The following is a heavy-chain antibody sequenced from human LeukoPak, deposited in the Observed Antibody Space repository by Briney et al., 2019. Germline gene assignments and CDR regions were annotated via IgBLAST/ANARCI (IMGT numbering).Heavy chain of an antibody. CDR3: ARVGRVGADKYLDY. J-gene: IGHJ4*02. CDR1: GGSISRGSYY. CDR2: IYTSGST. V-gene: IGHV4-61*02. Sequence: SQTLSLTCTVSGGSISRGSYYWSWIRQPAGKGLEWIGRIYTSGSTNYNPSLKSRVTISVDTSKNQFSLKLSSVTAADTAVYYCARVGRVGADKYLDYWGQGTLVTVSS. D-gene: IGHD1-26*01.